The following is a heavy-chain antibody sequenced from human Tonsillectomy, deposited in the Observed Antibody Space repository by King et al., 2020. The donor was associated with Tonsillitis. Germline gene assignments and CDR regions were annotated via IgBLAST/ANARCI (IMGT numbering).Heavy chain of an antibody. V-gene: IGHV1-18*01. D-gene: IGHD3-22*01. CDR1: GYTFTSFG. Sequence: QLVQSGAEVKKPGASVKVSCKASGYTFTSFGISWVRQAPGQGLEWMGWINAYNGDTIFAQNLQGRVTMATDTSSTTAYMELRSLRSDDTAVYYCATPGTDSSGYQYFDYWGQGTLVTVSS. CDR2: INAYNGDT. J-gene: IGHJ4*02. CDR3: ATPGTDSSGYQYFDY.